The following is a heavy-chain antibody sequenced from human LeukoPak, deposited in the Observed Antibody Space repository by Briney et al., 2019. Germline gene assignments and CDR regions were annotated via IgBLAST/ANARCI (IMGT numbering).Heavy chain of an antibody. Sequence: GGSLRLSCVASGFTFSGYWMHWVRQPPGKGLVWVSRITSDGSMTNYADSVKGRSTISRDNAKNTLYLQMNSLRAEDTAVYYCASQVVGAAFDPWGQGTLVTVSS. CDR3: ASQVVGAAFDP. V-gene: IGHV3-74*01. CDR1: GFTFSGYW. J-gene: IGHJ5*02. CDR2: ITSDGSMT. D-gene: IGHD2-15*01.